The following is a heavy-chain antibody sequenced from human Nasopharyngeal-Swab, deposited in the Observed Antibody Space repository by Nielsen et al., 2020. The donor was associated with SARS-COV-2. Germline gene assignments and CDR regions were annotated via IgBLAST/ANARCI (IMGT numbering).Heavy chain of an antibody. J-gene: IGHJ3*02. CDR2: IYYSGSS. D-gene: IGHD6-19*01. V-gene: IGHV4-39*01. Sequence: SETLSLTCSVSSGSISSSSHYWVWIRQPPGEGLEWIGSIYYSGSSYYNPSLQSRVTISVDTSKNQFSLKLSSVTAADTAIYYCARQAGGYSSGWGNDAFDIWGQGTMVTVSS. CDR3: ARQAGGYSSGWGNDAFDI. CDR1: SGSISSSSHY.